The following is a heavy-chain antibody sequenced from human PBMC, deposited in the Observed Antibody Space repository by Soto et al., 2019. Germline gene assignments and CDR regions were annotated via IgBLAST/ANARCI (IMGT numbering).Heavy chain of an antibody. J-gene: IGHJ4*02. V-gene: IGHV3-48*02. D-gene: IGHD5-12*01. CDR1: GFTISSYS. CDR2: ISSSSTI. Sequence: PGGSLRLSCAASGFTISSYSMNWVRQAPGKGLEWVSYISSSSTIYYADSVKGRLTISRDNAKNSLYLQMNSLRDEDTAVYYCAREGYPFDYWGQGTLVTVS. CDR3: AREGYPFDY.